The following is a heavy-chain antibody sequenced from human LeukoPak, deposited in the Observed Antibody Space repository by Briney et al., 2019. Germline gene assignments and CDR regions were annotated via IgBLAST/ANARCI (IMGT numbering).Heavy chain of an antibody. CDR1: GGSFSGYY. J-gene: IGHJ5*02. V-gene: IGHV4-34*01. Sequence: PSETLSLTCAVYGGSFSGYYWSWIRQPPGKGLEWIGEINHSGSTNYNPSLKSRVTISVDTSKNQFSLKLSSVTAADTAVYYCARGGRYSSGWYFPRAWFDPWGQGTLVTVSS. CDR3: ARGGRYSSGWYFPRAWFDP. CDR2: INHSGST. D-gene: IGHD6-19*01.